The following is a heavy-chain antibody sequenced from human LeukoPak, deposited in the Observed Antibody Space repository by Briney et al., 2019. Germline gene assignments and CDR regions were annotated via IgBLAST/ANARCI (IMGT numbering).Heavy chain of an antibody. D-gene: IGHD3-3*01. V-gene: IGHV4-34*01. J-gene: IGHJ4*02. CDR2: IYYSGST. CDR3: ARQWAEDTIFGVVITSFDY. CDR1: GGSFSGYY. Sequence: SETLSLTCAVYGGSFSGYYWSWIRQPPGKGLEWIGSIYYSGSTYYNPSLKSRVTISVDTSKNQFSLKLSSVTAADTAVYYCARQWAEDTIFGVVITSFDYWGQGTLVTVSS.